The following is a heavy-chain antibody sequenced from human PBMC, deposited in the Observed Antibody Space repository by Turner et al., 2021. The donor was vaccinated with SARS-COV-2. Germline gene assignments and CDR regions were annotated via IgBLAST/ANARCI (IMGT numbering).Heavy chain of an antibody. V-gene: IGHV4-39*01. CDR3: ARHGPTSTTKAFDP. D-gene: IGHD4-17*01. CDR2: IYYSGST. CDR1: GGSISSSYYY. Sequence: QLQLQESVPGLVKPSETLSLSCTVSGGSISSSYYYWGWIRQSPGKGLEWIGSIYYSGSTYYNPSLKSRVTISVDTSKNQFSLKLNSVTAADTAVYYCARHGPTSTTKAFDPWGQGTLVTVSS. J-gene: IGHJ5*02.